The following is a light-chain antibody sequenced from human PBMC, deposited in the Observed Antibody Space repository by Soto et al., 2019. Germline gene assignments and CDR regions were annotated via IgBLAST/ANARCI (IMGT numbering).Light chain of an antibody. CDR1: QSVSSSY. J-gene: IGKJ4*01. Sequence: EIVLTQSPGTLSLSPGERATLSCRASQSVSSSYLAWYQQKPGQAPRLLIYGASSRATGIPDRFSCSGSGTDFTLSISRLEPEDFGVYYCQQYGNSPFNFGGGTKVDIK. CDR3: QQYGNSPFN. CDR2: GAS. V-gene: IGKV3-20*01.